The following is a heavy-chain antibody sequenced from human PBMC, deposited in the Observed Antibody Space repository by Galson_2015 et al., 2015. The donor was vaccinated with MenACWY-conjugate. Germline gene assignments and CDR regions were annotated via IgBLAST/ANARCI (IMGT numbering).Heavy chain of an antibody. CDR2: IDWGDDK. CDR1: GFSLSTGGLC. D-gene: IGHD4-23*01. Sequence: PALVKPTQTLTLPCSFSGFSLSTGGLCVSWIRQPPGKALEWLALIDWGDDKYYSTFLKTRLTISKDTSKNQVVLTMTNMDPMDTATYYCARTTNGNYFYYYYMDVWGKGTTVTVSS. J-gene: IGHJ6*03. V-gene: IGHV2-70*01. CDR3: ARTTNGNYFYYYYMDV.